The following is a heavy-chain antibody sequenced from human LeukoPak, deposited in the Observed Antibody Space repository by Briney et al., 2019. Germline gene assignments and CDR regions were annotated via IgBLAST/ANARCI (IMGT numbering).Heavy chain of an antibody. Sequence: SETLSLTCLVSGGSMSSYFWSWIRQPAGKGLEWIGRFYSSGNNNYNPSLRSRVTTSADTSKNQFSMELTSVTAADTAVYYCAKSNGYGLIDIWGQGTMVTVSS. CDR3: AKSNGYGLIDI. V-gene: IGHV4-59*10. D-gene: IGHD2-2*03. J-gene: IGHJ3*02. CDR1: GGSMSSYF. CDR2: FYSSGNN.